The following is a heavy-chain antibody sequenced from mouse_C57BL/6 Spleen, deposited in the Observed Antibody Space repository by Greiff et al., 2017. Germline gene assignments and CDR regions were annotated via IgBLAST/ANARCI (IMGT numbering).Heavy chain of an antibody. J-gene: IGHJ3*01. CDR2: IDPETGGT. V-gene: IGHV1-15*01. Sequence: QVQLQQSGAELVRPGASVTLSCKASGYTFTDYEMHWVKQTPVHGLEWIGAIDPETGGTAYNQKFKGKAILTADKSSSTAYMELRSLTSEDSAVYDCTRGGDYGNFSWFAYWGQGTLVTVSA. CDR1: GYTFTDYE. D-gene: IGHD2-1*01. CDR3: TRGGDYGNFSWFAY.